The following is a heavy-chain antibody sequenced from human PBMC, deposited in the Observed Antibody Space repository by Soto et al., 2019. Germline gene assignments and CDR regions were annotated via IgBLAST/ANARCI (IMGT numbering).Heavy chain of an antibody. CDR3: AAVGSNGGYYYGMDV. CDR2: IVVGSGNT. J-gene: IGHJ6*02. Sequence: QMQLVPSGPEVKKPGTSVKFSCKASGFTVPRSAVQWVRQTRGQRLEWIVWIVVGSGNTIYAQKFQERVTITRDMSTCTAYMELSSLRSEDTAVYYCAAVGSNGGYYYGMDVWCQGTTVTVSS. CDR1: GFTVPRSA. D-gene: IGHD4-4*01. V-gene: IGHV1-58*01.